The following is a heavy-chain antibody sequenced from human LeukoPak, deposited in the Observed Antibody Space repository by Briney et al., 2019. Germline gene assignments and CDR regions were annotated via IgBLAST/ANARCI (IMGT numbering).Heavy chain of an antibody. Sequence: PGGSLRLSCATSGFTFTTYGMIWVRQAPGKGLEWVLGISGSGSNTYYADSVKGRFTSSGDSSKKTVYLQMNSLRAEDTAVYYCARGGVYYSSLNWFDPWGQGTLVTVSS. D-gene: IGHD6-6*01. V-gene: IGHV3-23*01. CDR3: ARGGVYYSSLNWFDP. CDR2: ISGSGSNT. CDR1: GFTFTTYG. J-gene: IGHJ5*02.